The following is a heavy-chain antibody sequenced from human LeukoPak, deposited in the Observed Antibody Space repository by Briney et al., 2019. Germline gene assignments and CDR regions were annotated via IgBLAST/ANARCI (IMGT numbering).Heavy chain of an antibody. CDR3: AKGNPYSWDY. V-gene: IGHV3-23*01. J-gene: IGHJ4*02. CDR2: ISGSGGST. D-gene: IGHD5-18*01. CDR1: GFTVSSNY. Sequence: GGSLRLSCAASGFTVSSNYMSWVRQAPGKGLEWVSAISGSGGSTYYADSVKGRFTISRDNSKNTLYLQMNSLRAEDTAVYYCAKGNPYSWDYWGQGTLVTVSS.